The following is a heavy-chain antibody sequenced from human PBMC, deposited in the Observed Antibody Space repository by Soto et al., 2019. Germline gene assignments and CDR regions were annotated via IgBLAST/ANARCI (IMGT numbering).Heavy chain of an antibody. CDR3: ARAPGIYDFWSGYLWAPYGMDV. D-gene: IGHD3-3*01. Sequence: SETLSLTCTVSGGSISSVCYYWSWIRQHPGKGLEWIGYIYYSGSTYYNPSLKSRVTISVDTSKNQFSLKLSSVTAADTAMYYCARAPGIYDFWSGYLWAPYGMDVWGQGTTVTVSS. J-gene: IGHJ6*02. CDR1: GGSISSVCYY. V-gene: IGHV4-30-4*08. CDR2: IYYSGST.